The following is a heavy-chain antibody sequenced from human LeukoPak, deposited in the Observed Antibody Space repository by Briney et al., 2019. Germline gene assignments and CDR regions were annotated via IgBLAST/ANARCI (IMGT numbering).Heavy chain of an antibody. V-gene: IGHV3-23*01. CDR1: GFTFSSYA. J-gene: IGHJ4*02. D-gene: IGHD3-3*01. Sequence: AGGSLRLSCAASGFTFSSYAMSWVRQAPGKGLEWVSAISGSGGSTYYADSVKGRFTTSRDNSKNTLYLQMNSLRAEDTAVYYCAKEWLLSPSFDYWGQGTLVTVSS. CDR3: AKEWLLSPSFDY. CDR2: ISGSGGST.